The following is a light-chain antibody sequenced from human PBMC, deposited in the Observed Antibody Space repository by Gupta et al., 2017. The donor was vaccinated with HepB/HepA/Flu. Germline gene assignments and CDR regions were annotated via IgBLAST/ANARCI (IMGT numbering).Light chain of an antibody. CDR1: QRINTF. J-gene: IGKJ5*01. CDR2: TKS. Sequence: DIQMTQSPSSLSASVGDTVTITCRASQRINTFLHWYQQRPGRAPKLLISTKSPWQSGVPSRFSGSGYGTDFTFTISRLQPEDFANYYCQQMDNTPIAFGQGTLLEIK. CDR3: QQMDNTPIA. V-gene: IGKV1-39*01.